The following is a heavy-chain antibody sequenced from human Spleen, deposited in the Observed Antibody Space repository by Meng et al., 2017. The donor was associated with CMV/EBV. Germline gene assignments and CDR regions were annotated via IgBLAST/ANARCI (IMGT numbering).Heavy chain of an antibody. Sequence: QVQLQESGPGLGKPSGTLSLTCAAFGGSISSSNLLTWVRQVPGKGLEWIGEIYHSGSTNYNPSLKSRVTISVDKFKNQFSLKLGSVTAADTAVYYCARIERRRILKYCGSDCSTTDYWGQGTLVTVSS. CDR2: IYHSGST. CDR1: GGSISSSNL. V-gene: IGHV4-4*02. J-gene: IGHJ4*02. D-gene: IGHD2-21*02. CDR3: ARIERRRILKYCGSDCSTTDY.